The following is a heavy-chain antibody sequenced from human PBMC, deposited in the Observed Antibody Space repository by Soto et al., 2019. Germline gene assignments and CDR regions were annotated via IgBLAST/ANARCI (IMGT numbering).Heavy chain of an antibody. CDR3: ARDAVDSSGYSHYYYYGMDV. CDR1: GYTFTRYG. CDR2: ISAYNGNT. J-gene: IGHJ6*02. Sequence: QVQLVQSGAEVKKPGASVKVSCKASGYTFTRYGISWVRQAPGQELEWMGWISAYNGNTKYAQKLQGRVTMTTDTPTSTAYMELTSLRSDDTAVYYCARDAVDSSGYSHYYYYGMDVWGQGNTVTVSS. D-gene: IGHD3-22*01. V-gene: IGHV1-18*01.